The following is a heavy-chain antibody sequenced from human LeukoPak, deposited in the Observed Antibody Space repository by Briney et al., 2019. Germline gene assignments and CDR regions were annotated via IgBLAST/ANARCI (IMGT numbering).Heavy chain of an antibody. Sequence: GGSLRLSCGASGFTFSNYAMSWVRQAPGKGLVWVSGTNTDGSSTMYADSVKGRFTIARDNAKNTLYLQMNSLRAEDTAVYYCYGANAEHWGQGTLVTVSS. V-gene: IGHV3-74*03. CDR3: YGANAEH. J-gene: IGHJ1*01. D-gene: IGHD4-23*01. CDR1: GFTFSNYA. CDR2: TNTDGSST.